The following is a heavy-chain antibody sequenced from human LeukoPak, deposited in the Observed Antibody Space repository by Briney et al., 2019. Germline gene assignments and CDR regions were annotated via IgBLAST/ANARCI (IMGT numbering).Heavy chain of an antibody. V-gene: IGHV3-33*01. D-gene: IGHD2-21*02. J-gene: IGHJ4*02. CDR2: IWYDGSNK. CDR3: ARDYCGGDRHDPPRGFAN. CDR1: GFTFSTYG. Sequence: PGGSLRLSCAASGFTFSTYGMHWVRQAPGKGLEWVAVIWYDGSNKYYLDSVKGRFVISRDNSKNTLYLQMSSLRAEDTAVFHCARDYCGGDRHDPPRGFANWGQGTLVTVSS.